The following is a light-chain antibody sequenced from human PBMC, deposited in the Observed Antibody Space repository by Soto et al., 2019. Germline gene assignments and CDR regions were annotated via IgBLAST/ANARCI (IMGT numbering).Light chain of an antibody. V-gene: IGKV3-20*01. Sequence: EIVLTQSPGTLSLSPGERATLSCRASQSVSSDLVWYQQKPGQAPRLLIYGASSRATGIPDRFSGSGSGTDFTLTISRLEPEDFAVYYCQQYGSSPPYTFGQGTKLEIK. CDR3: QQYGSSPPYT. J-gene: IGKJ2*01. CDR1: QSVSSD. CDR2: GAS.